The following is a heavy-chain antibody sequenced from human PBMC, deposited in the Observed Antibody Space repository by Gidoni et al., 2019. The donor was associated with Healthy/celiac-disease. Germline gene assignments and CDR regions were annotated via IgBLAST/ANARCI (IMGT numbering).Heavy chain of an antibody. CDR3: ARALTGGYSYGGDY. Sequence: QVQLQQWGAGLLKPSETLSLTCAVYGGSFSGYYWSWIRQPPGKGLEWIGEINHSGSTNYNPSLKSRVTISVDTSKNQFSLKLSSVTAADTAVYYCARALTGGYSYGGDYWGQGTLVTVSS. V-gene: IGHV4-34*01. CDR1: GGSFSGYY. CDR2: INHSGST. D-gene: IGHD5-18*01. J-gene: IGHJ4*02.